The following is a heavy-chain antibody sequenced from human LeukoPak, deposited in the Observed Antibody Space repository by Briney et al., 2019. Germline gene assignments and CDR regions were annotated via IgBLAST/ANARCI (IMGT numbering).Heavy chain of an antibody. J-gene: IGHJ6*02. Sequence: SETLSLTCTVSGGSISSYYWSWIRQPPGKGLEWIGYTYYSGSTNYNPSLKSRVTISVDTSKNQFSLKLSSVTAADTAVYYCASSTGPWYYGMDVWGQGTTVTVSS. CDR2: TYYSGST. D-gene: IGHD1-1*01. V-gene: IGHV4-59*08. CDR3: ASSTGPWYYGMDV. CDR1: GGSISSYY.